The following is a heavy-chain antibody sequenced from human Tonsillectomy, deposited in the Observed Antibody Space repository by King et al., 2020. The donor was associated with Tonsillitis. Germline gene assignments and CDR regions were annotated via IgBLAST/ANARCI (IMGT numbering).Heavy chain of an antibody. CDR3: ARHEKTAWGGYAYGDWFYP. Sequence: VQLVESGAEVKKPGESLRISCKGSGYSFTSYWISWVRQMPGKGLEWMWRIDPSDSYTNYSPSFQGHVTISADKSISTAYLQWSSLKASDTAMYYCARHEKTAWGGYAYGDWFYPWGQGTLVTASS. CDR1: GYSFTSYW. J-gene: IGHJ5*02. CDR2: IDPSDSYT. V-gene: IGHV5-10-1*03. D-gene: IGHD5-12*01.